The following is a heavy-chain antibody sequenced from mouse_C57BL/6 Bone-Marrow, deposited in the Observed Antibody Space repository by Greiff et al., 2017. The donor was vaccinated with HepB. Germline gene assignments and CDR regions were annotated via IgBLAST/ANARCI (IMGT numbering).Heavy chain of an antibody. Sequence: EVMLVESGGGLVQPKGSLKLSCAASGFSFNTYAMNWVRQAPGKGLEWVARIRSKSNNYATYYADSVKDRFTISRDDSESMLYLQMNNLKTEDTAMYYCVRGNYVRDFDYWGQGTTLTVSS. CDR2: IRSKSNNYAT. V-gene: IGHV10-1*01. D-gene: IGHD2-1*01. CDR3: VRGNYVRDFDY. CDR1: GFSFNTYA. J-gene: IGHJ2*01.